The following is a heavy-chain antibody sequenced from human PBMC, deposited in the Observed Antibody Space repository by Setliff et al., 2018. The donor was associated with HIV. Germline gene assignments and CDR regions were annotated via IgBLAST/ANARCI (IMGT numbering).Heavy chain of an antibody. D-gene: IGHD3-16*01. V-gene: IGHV4-4*08. CDR1: GGSISNSY. CDR2: IYTSGST. CDR3: AKRTFGSGRLDP. Sequence: SETLSLTCTVSGGSISNSYWTWIRQPPGKGLEWIGYIYTSGSTNYNPSLKSRVMISVDTSKNQLSLKLSSMTATDTAVYYCAKRTFGSGRLDPWGQGTLVTVSS. J-gene: IGHJ5*02.